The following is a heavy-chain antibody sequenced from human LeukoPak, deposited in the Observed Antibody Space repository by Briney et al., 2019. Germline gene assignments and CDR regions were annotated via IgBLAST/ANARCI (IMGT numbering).Heavy chain of an antibody. V-gene: IGHV3-23*01. D-gene: IGHD6-13*01. CDR3: AKVNNIAAAGTFDY. CDR2: ISGSGGT. J-gene: IGHJ4*02. CDR1: RFTFSRSA. Sequence: PGGSLRLSCAASRFTFSRSAMSWVRQAPGKGLEWVSAISGSGGTYYADSVKGRFTISRDNSKNTLYLQMNSLRAEDTAVYYCAKVNNIAAAGTFDYWGQGSLVTVSS.